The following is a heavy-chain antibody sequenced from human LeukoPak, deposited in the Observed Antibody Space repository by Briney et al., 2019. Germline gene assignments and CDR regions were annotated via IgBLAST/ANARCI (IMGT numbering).Heavy chain of an antibody. CDR2: INPNSGGT. D-gene: IGHD3-22*01. CDR3: ARRYYDSSGSPADY. CDR1: GYTFTGYY. Sequence: ASVKVSCKASGYTFTGYYMHWVRQAPGQGLEWMGWINPNSGGTNYAQKFQGRVTMTRDTSISTAYMELSRLRSDDTAVYYCARRYYDSSGSPADYWGQGTLVTVSS. J-gene: IGHJ4*02. V-gene: IGHV1-2*02.